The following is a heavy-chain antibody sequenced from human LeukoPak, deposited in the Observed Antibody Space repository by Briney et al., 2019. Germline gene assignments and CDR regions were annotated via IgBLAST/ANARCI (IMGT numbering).Heavy chain of an antibody. Sequence: PGGSLRLSCVTSGFTFSNYWMSWVRQAPGKGLEWVASIKEDGSEKFYVDSVMGRYTISIDNAKNSLYLQMNSLRGEDMAVYYCARDQLVLQFSEWLPGAWFDTWGQGTLVTVSS. J-gene: IGHJ5*02. D-gene: IGHD3-3*01. CDR2: IKEDGSEK. CDR3: ARDQLVLQFSEWLPGAWFDT. CDR1: GFTFSNYW. V-gene: IGHV3-7*01.